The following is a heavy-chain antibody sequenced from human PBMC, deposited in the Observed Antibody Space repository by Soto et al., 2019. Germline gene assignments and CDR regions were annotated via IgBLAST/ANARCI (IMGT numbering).Heavy chain of an antibody. V-gene: IGHV2-5*01. Sequence: QITLKESGPTLVKPTQTLTLTCTFSGFSLSTSGVGVGWIRQPPGKALEWLALIYWNDDKRYSPSLKSRLTITKDTSKNQVVLTMTNMDPVDTATYYCAASRVLWFGGVPVYYFDYWGQGTLVTVSS. J-gene: IGHJ4*02. CDR3: AASRVLWFGGVPVYYFDY. D-gene: IGHD3-10*01. CDR1: GFSLSTSGVG. CDR2: IYWNDDK.